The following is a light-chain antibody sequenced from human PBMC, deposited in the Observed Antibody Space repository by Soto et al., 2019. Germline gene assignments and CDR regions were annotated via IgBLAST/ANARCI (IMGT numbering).Light chain of an antibody. CDR1: SSNIGAGYD. J-gene: IGLJ1*01. Sequence: QSFLTQPPSVSGAPGQRVTISCTGSSSNIGAGYDIHWYQQLPGTAPKLLIYANNNRPSGVPDRFAGSKSGTSVSLAITGLQSDDEADYYCQSYDSSLSSYVFGTGTKVTVL. V-gene: IGLV1-40*01. CDR2: ANN. CDR3: QSYDSSLSSYV.